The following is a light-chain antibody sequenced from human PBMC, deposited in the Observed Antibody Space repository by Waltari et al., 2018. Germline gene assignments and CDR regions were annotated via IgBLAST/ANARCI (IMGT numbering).Light chain of an antibody. Sequence: EIVLTQSPGTLSLSPGERATLSCRACQSIGRYLAWYQQKPDQAPRLLIYAASTRATGIPDRFSGSGSGTDFSLSISRLEPEDFAVYYCQNHERLPATFGQGTKVEIK. CDR1: QSIGRY. CDR2: AAS. V-gene: IGKV3-20*01. J-gene: IGKJ1*01. CDR3: QNHERLPAT.